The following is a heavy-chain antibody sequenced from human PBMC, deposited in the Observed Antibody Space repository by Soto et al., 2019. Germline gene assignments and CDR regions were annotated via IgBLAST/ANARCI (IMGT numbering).Heavy chain of an antibody. Sequence: GGCLTRFRGASGFILSSLAMSWVRQAPGKGLDWVSAISGSGGSTYYADSVKGRFTISRDNSKNTLYLQMISLRAEDTAVYYCAKGLWFGELFSRPNTAANWFDPWGQGTLVTVSS. D-gene: IGHD3-10*01. V-gene: IGHV3-23*01. CDR1: GFILSSLA. J-gene: IGHJ5*02. CDR2: ISGSGGST. CDR3: AKGLWFGELFSRPNTAANWFDP.